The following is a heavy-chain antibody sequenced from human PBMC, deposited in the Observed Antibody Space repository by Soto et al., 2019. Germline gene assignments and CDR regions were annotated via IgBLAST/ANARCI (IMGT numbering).Heavy chain of an antibody. V-gene: IGHV3-23*01. D-gene: IGHD6-19*01. J-gene: IGHJ5*02. CDR3: AKSESSGWLYNWFDP. Sequence: EVQRLESGGGLVQPGGSLRLSCAASGFTFSSYAMSWVRQAPGKGLEWVSAISGSGGSTYYADSVKGRFTISRDNSKNTLYLQMNSLRAEDTAVYYCAKSESSGWLYNWFDPWGQGTLVTVSS. CDR1: GFTFSSYA. CDR2: ISGSGGST.